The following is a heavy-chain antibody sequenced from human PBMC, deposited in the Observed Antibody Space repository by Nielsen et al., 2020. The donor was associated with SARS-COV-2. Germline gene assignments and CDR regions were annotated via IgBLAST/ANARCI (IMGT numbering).Heavy chain of an antibody. Sequence: ASVKVSYKASGYTFTSYYMHWVRQAPGQGLEWMGIINPSGGSTSYAQKFQGRVTMTRDTSTSTVYMELSSLRSEDTAVYYCARGHTSIAASYYYYYYYMDVWGKGTTVTVSS. CDR2: INPSGGST. CDR3: ARGHTSIAASYYYYYYYMDV. V-gene: IGHV1-46*01. CDR1: GYTFTSYY. D-gene: IGHD6-6*01. J-gene: IGHJ6*03.